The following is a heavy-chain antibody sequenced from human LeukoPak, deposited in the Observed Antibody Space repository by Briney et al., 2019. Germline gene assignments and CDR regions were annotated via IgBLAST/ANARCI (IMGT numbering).Heavy chain of an antibody. CDR1: GFTFSSYA. CDR2: ISYDGSNK. V-gene: IGHV3-30-3*01. J-gene: IGHJ4*02. D-gene: IGHD3-10*01. CDR3: ARGSYYYGSGILGD. Sequence: PGVSLRLSCAASGFTFSSYAMHWVPQAPGKGREWVTVISYDGSNKYYADSVKGRFTISRDNSKNTLYLQMNSLRAEDTAVYYCARGSYYYGSGILGDWGQGTLVTVSS.